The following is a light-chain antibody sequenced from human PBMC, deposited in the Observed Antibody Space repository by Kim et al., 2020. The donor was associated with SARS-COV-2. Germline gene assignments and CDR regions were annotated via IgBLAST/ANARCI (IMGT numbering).Light chain of an antibody. CDR1: QRVSSSY. Sequence: SQGERAPLSCRAGQRVSSSYLAWYQQKPGQAPRLLIYGASSRATGIPDRFSGSGSGTDFTLTISRLDPEDFAVYYCQQYGSSPWTFGQGTKVDIK. J-gene: IGKJ1*01. CDR3: QQYGSSPWT. V-gene: IGKV3-20*01. CDR2: GAS.